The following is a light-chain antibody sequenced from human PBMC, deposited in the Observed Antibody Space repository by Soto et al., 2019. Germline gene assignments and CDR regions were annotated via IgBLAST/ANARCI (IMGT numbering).Light chain of an antibody. V-gene: IGLV2-14*01. J-gene: IGLJ2*01. CDR1: SSDVGRYNY. Sequence: QSALTQPASVSGSPGQSITISCAGTSSDVGRYNYVSWYQQHPGKAPKLMIYDVSNRPSGVSNRFSGSKSGNTASLTISGIQADDEADYYCSSYTSTSIVFGGGTKLTVL. CDR3: SSYTSTSIV. CDR2: DVS.